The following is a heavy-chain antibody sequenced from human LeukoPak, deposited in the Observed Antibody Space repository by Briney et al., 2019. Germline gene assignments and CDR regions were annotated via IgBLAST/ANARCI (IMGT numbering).Heavy chain of an antibody. CDR3: ARGAGGTGITGTKFDY. D-gene: IGHD1-20*01. J-gene: IGHJ4*02. Sequence: SQTLSLTCTVSGGSISSGGYYWSWIRQHPGKGLEWIGYIYYSGSTYYNPSLKSRVTISVDTSKNQFSLKLSSVTAADTAVYYCARGAGGTGITGTKFDYWGQGTLVTVSS. CDR2: IYYSGST. V-gene: IGHV4-31*03. CDR1: GGSISSGGYY.